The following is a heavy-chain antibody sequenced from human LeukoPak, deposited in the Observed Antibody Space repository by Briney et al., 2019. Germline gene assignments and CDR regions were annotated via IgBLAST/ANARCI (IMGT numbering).Heavy chain of an antibody. J-gene: IGHJ4*02. V-gene: IGHV3-15*01. D-gene: IGHD1-1*01. CDR1: GFTFSNAW. Sequence: PGGSLRLSCAASGFTFSNAWMSWVRQAPGKGLEWVGHIKSKTDAGTIDYAAPVKGRSIISRDDSKNTLYLQMNSLKSEDTAVYYCTTGGATTCYYWGQGALVTVSS. CDR2: IKSKTDAGTI. CDR3: TTGGATTCYY.